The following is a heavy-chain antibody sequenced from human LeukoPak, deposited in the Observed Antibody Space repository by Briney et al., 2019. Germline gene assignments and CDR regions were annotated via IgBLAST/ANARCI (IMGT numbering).Heavy chain of an antibody. J-gene: IGHJ4*02. D-gene: IGHD5-12*01. CDR1: GYTFTSYD. CDR3: ARARVAKSNFDY. Sequence: ASVKVSCKASGYTFTSYDINWVRQATGQGLEWMGWMNPNSGNTGYAQKFQGRVTMTRNTSISTAYMELSSLRSEDTAVYYCARARVAKSNFDYWGQGTLVTVSS. V-gene: IGHV1-8*01. CDR2: MNPNSGNT.